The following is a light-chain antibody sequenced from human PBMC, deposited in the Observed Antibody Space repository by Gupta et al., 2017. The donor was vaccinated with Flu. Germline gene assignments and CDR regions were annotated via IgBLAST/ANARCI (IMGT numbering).Light chain of an antibody. CDR1: QSVSSY. CDR2: DAS. CDR3: QQRSNWRGT. V-gene: IGKV3-11*01. Sequence: EIVLTQSPATLPLSPGERATLSCRASQSVSSYLAWYQQKPGQAPRLLIYDASNRATGIPARFSGSGSGTDFTLTISSLEPEDFAVYYCQQRSNWRGTFGGGTKVEIK. J-gene: IGKJ4*01.